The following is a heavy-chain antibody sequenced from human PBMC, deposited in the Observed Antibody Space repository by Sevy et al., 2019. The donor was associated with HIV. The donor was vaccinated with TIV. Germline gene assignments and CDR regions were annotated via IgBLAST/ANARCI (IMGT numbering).Heavy chain of an antibody. CDR3: AKGWATVGATLLGY. D-gene: IGHD1-26*01. J-gene: IGHJ4*02. CDR2: ISGSGGST. Sequence: LSLTCAASGFTFSSYAMSWVRQAPGKGLEWVSAISGSGGSTYYADSVKGRFTISRDNSKNTLYLQMNSLRAEDTAVYYCAKGWATVGATLLGYWGQGTLVTVSS. CDR1: GFTFSSYA. V-gene: IGHV3-23*01.